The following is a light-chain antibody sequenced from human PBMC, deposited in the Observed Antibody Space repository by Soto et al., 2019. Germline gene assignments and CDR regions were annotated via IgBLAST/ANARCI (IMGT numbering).Light chain of an antibody. CDR2: GAS. Sequence: EIVMTQSPATLSVSPGERATLSCRASQSISRNLAWYQQKPGQAPRLLIYGASTRATGIPARFSGSGSGTEFTLTISSLQSEDFAVYYCQQYNNWPLTFGGGTKEDI. CDR3: QQYNNWPLT. J-gene: IGKJ4*01. V-gene: IGKV3-15*01. CDR1: QSISRN.